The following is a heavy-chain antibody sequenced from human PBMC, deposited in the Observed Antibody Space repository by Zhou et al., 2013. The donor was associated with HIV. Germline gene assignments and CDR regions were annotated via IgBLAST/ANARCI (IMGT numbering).Heavy chain of an antibody. J-gene: IGHJ3*02. Sequence: QVQLQESGPGLVKPSETLSLTCVVSGGSISSPIYYWGWIRQPPGKGLEWIGSVFYSGSTYYNPSLKSRVTILVDTSENQFSLKLSSVTAADTAVYYCARDFRRQWLDEAFDIWGQGTMVTVSS. V-gene: IGHV4-39*07. CDR2: VFYSGST. D-gene: IGHD6-19*01. CDR1: GGSISSPIYY. CDR3: ARDFRRQWLDEAFDI.